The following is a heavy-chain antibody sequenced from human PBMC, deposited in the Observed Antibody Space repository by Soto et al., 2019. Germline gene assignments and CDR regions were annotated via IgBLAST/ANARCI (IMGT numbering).Heavy chain of an antibody. D-gene: IGHD6-19*01. CDR3: AGLYGGGWYGRGRY. CDR2: INWNGGST. CDR1: GFTFDDYG. V-gene: IGHV3-20*04. Sequence: EVQLVESGGGVVRPGGSLRLSCAASGFTFDDYGMSWVRQAPGKGLEWVSGINWNGGSTGYADSVKGRFTISRDNAKNSLYLQMNGRGAEDTALYYCAGLYGGGWYGRGRYWGQGTLVTVSS. J-gene: IGHJ4*02.